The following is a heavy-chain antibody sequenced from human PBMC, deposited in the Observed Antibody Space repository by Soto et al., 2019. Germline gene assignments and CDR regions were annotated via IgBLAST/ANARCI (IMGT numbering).Heavy chain of an antibody. V-gene: IGHV4-59*08. CDR2: IYYSGST. J-gene: IGHJ5*02. D-gene: IGHD4-4*01. CDR3: ARHGPYSNYGLNWFDP. CDR1: GGSISSYY. Sequence: SETLSLTCTVSGGSISSYYWIWIRQPPGKGLEWIGYIYYSGSTNYNPSLKSRVTISVDTSKNQFSLKLSSVTAADTAVYYCARHGPYSNYGLNWFDPWGQGTLVTVSS.